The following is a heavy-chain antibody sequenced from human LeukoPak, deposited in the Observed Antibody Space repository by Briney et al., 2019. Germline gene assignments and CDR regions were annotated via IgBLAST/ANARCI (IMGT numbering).Heavy chain of an antibody. V-gene: IGHV4-34*01. CDR1: GGSFSGHY. Sequence: SETLSLTCAVYGGSFSGHYWSWIRQPPGKGLEWIGEINHGGSTNFNPSLKSRVTISVDTSKNQFSLKLSSLTAADTAVYYCARLGSNYVWGSYRYLGNDYWGQGTLVTVSS. CDR3: ARLGSNYVWGSYRYLGNDY. D-gene: IGHD3-16*02. J-gene: IGHJ4*02. CDR2: INHGGST.